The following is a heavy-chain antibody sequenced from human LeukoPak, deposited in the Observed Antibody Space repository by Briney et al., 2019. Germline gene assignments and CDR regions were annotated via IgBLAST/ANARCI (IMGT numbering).Heavy chain of an antibody. J-gene: IGHJ4*02. Sequence: GGSLRLSCAASGFTFCSYGMHWVRQAPGKGLEWVTFIRNDGSNKYYADSVKGRFTISRENSKNTLYLQMNTLRAEDTAVYYCAKGVKHIVVVTAQHYFDYWGQGTLVTVSS. CDR3: AKGVKHIVVVTAQHYFDY. D-gene: IGHD2-21*02. CDR1: GFTFCSYG. V-gene: IGHV3-30*02. CDR2: IRNDGSNK.